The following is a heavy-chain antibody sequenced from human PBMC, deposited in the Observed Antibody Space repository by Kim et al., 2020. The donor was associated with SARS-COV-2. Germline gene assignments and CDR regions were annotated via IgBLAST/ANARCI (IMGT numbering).Heavy chain of an antibody. Sequence: GGSLRLSCAASGFTFSSYAMSWVRQAPGKGLEWVSAISGSGGSTYYADSVKGRFTISRDNSKNTLYLQMNSLRAEDTAVYYCATSKDSSSWYYYYYYYGMDVWGQGTTVTVSS. CDR1: GFTFSSYA. J-gene: IGHJ6*02. CDR2: ISGSGGST. D-gene: IGHD6-13*01. V-gene: IGHV3-23*01. CDR3: ATSKDSSSWYYYYYYYGMDV.